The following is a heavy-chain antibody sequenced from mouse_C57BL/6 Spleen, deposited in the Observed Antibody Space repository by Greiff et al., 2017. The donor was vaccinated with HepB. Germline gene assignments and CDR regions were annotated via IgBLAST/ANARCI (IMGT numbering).Heavy chain of an antibody. CDR1: GYTFTSYW. J-gene: IGHJ4*01. CDR2: IDPSDSET. V-gene: IGHV1-52*01. CDR3: ARSYYYGSYYAMDY. D-gene: IGHD1-1*01. Sequence: QVQLQPGAELVRPGSSVKLSCKASGYTFTSYWMHWVKQRPIQGLEWIGNIDPSDSETHYNQKFKDKATLTVDKSSSTAYMQLSSLTSEDSAVYYCARSYYYGSYYAMDYWGQGTSVTVSS.